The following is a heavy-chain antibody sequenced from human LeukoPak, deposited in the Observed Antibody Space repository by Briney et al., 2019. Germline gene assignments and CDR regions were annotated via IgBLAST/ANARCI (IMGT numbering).Heavy chain of an antibody. D-gene: IGHD6-19*01. Sequence: GGSLRLSCAASGFTVSSNYMSWVRQAPGKGLEWVSVIYSGGSTYYADSVKGRFTISRDNSKNTLYLQMNSLRAEDTAVYYCAREQDMAVAGTLVDYWGQGTLVTVSS. CDR1: GFTVSSNY. CDR2: IYSGGST. J-gene: IGHJ4*02. V-gene: IGHV3-66*01. CDR3: AREQDMAVAGTLVDY.